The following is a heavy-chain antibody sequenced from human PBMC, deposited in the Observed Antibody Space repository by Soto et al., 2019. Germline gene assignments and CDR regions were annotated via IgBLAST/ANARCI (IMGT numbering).Heavy chain of an antibody. CDR3: ARPRSGSSTGPTDAFDI. CDR2: INPNSGGT. Sequence: QVQLVQSGAEVKKPGASVKVSCKASGYTFTGYYMHWVRQAPGQGLEWMGWINPNSGGTNYAQKFQGWVTMTRDTSISTAYMELSRLRSDDTAVYYCARPRSGSSTGPTDAFDIWGQGTMVTVSS. V-gene: IGHV1-2*04. J-gene: IGHJ3*02. CDR1: GYTFTGYY. D-gene: IGHD3-10*01.